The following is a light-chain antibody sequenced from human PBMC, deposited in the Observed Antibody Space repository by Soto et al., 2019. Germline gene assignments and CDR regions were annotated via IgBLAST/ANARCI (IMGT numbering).Light chain of an antibody. CDR1: QTVFTGSSNKNY. J-gene: IGKJ4*01. V-gene: IGKV4-1*01. CDR2: WAT. Sequence: IVISQSPASLTVSLGERATINCKSSQTVFTGSSNKNYLAWYQHKPGQAPKLLMYWATARESGVPDRFRGSGFGTDFTLTITSVQAEDAAVYYCHQYFTLPSFGGGTKVDIK. CDR3: HQYFTLPS.